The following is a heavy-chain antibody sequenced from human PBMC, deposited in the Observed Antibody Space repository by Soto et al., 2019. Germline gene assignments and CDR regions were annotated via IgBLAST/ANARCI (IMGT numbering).Heavy chain of an antibody. V-gene: IGHV1-69*01. CDR3: ARDGGRHSGGIDY. CDR1: GGTFSSYS. D-gene: IGHD1-26*01. Sequence: QVHLGQSGAEVKKPGSSVKVSCKASGGTFSSYSINWVRQAPGQGLEWMGEIIPIFGTANYAQKFQGRVSITADESTSTAYMELSSLRSEATAVYYCARDGGRHSGGIDYWGQGTLVTVSS. J-gene: IGHJ4*02. CDR2: IIPIFGTA.